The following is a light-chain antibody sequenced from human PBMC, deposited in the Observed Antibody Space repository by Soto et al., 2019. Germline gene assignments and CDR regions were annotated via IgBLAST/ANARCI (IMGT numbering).Light chain of an antibody. V-gene: IGKV3-20*01. CDR3: QQYANTPLT. Sequence: EIVLRQSPDTLSLSPGERAILSCRVSQSVISNYLAWYQLTPGQAPRLLIYGASSRATGIPDRFGGSGSGTDFSLTITRLEPEDFAVYYCQQYANTPLTFGQGTKVEIK. CDR2: GAS. J-gene: IGKJ1*01. CDR1: QSVISNY.